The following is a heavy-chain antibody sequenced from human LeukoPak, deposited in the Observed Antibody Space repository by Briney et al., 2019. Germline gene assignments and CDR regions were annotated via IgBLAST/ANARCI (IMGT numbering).Heavy chain of an antibody. J-gene: IGHJ5*02. D-gene: IGHD6-25*01. CDR2: IYYSGST. V-gene: IGHV4-59*01. CDR1: GGSISRYY. CDR3: ARGAANWFDP. Sequence: SGTLSLTCTVSGGSISRYYWSWIRQPPGKGLEWIGYIYYSGSTNDNPSLKSRVTISVDTSKTQFSLKLSSVTVADTAVYYCARGAANWFDPWGQGTLVTVSS.